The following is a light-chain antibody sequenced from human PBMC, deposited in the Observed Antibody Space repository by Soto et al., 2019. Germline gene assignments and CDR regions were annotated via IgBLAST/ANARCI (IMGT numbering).Light chain of an antibody. J-gene: IGLJ3*02. V-gene: IGLV4-69*01. CDR2: VTSDGSH. CDR3: QAWGTGGV. CDR1: SGHSDYA. Sequence: QSVLTQSPSASASPGASVKLTCTLSSGHSDYAIAWHQQQPEKGPRYLMKVTSDGSHTTGDGIPDRFSGSSSGADRYLTSSSLRSDDEADYDCQAWGTGGVFGGGTKLTV.